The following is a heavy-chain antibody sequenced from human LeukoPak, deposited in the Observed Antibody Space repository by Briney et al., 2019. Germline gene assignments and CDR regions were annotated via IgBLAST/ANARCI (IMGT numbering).Heavy chain of an antibody. CDR2: INDNGANT. V-gene: IGHV3-23*01. Sequence: GGSLRLSCAASGFIFSTSGMTWVRQAPGKGLEWVSTINDNGANTYYPDSVRGRFTIFRDNSKNTLYLQMNSLRVEDTVVYYCAKGAYYDVWGQGTLVTVSS. CDR3: AKGAYYDV. J-gene: IGHJ4*02. CDR1: GFIFSTSG. D-gene: IGHD3-22*01.